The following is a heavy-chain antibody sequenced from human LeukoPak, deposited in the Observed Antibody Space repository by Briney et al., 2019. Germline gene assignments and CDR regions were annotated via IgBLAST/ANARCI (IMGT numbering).Heavy chain of an antibody. V-gene: IGHV3-23*01. CDR1: GFTFSSYA. J-gene: IGHJ6*03. D-gene: IGHD2-2*01. Sequence: GGSLRLSCAASGFTFSSYAMSWVRQAPGKGLEWVSAISASAGSTYYADSVKGRFTISRDNSKITLYLQMDSLRADDTAVYYCAKANLDIVIVPADYYYFMDVWGKGTTVTVSS. CDR2: ISASAGST. CDR3: AKANLDIVIVPADYYYFMDV.